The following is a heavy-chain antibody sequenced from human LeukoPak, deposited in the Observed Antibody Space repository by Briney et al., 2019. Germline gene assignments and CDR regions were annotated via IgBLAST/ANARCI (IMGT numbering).Heavy chain of an antibody. CDR2: IYYSGSI. CDR1: GGSISTYY. D-gene: IGHD3-22*01. Sequence: SETLSLTCTVSGGSISTYYWSWIRQSPGKGLEWIGHIYYSGSIKYNPSLKSRVTISLDTSKNQFSLKLSSVTAADTAVYYCASYYYDSSGQFDYWGQGTLVTVSS. CDR3: ASYYYDSSGQFDY. V-gene: IGHV4-59*01. J-gene: IGHJ4*02.